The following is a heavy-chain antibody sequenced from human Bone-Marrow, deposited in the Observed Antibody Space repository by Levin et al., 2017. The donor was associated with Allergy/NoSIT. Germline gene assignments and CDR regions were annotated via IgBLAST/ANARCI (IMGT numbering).Heavy chain of an antibody. CDR1: GFTFTNYA. Sequence: PGGSLRLSCAASGFTFTNYAMAWVRQASGRGLEWVSTISDSGANTYYADSVKGRFTISKDNSKNTLFLQMNSLRVEDTAVYYCVKAGTGTKNTYDYWGQGTQVTVSS. CDR3: VKAGTGTKNTYDY. V-gene: IGHV3-23*01. D-gene: IGHD1-14*01. CDR2: ISDSGANT. J-gene: IGHJ4*02.